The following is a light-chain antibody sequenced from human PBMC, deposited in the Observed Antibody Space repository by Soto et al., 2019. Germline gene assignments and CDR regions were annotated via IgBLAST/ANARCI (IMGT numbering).Light chain of an antibody. V-gene: IGKV3-15*01. J-gene: IGKJ5*01. CDR3: QQYSSWLCT. CDR1: QSVSSD. CDR2: GAS. Sequence: IRITQAPSTLSVAKEERATLSFRASQSVSSDLAWYQQRPGQAPRLLIYGASTRASGVPARFSGSGSGTEFTLTISRLQSDDFAPYYCQQYSSWLCTFGLGT.